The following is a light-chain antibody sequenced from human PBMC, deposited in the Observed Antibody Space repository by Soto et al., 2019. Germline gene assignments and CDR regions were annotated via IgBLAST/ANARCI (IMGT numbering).Light chain of an antibody. CDR2: GAS. J-gene: IGKJ1*01. Sequence: EIVLTQSPGTLPLSPGERATLSCRASQSVSSSFLAWYQQKPGQAPRLLIYGASSRATGIPDRFSGSGSGTDFDLTSSRLEPEDFAVYYCQQYDNSPWTFGQGTKVEIK. CDR1: QSVSSSF. CDR3: QQYDNSPWT. V-gene: IGKV3-20*01.